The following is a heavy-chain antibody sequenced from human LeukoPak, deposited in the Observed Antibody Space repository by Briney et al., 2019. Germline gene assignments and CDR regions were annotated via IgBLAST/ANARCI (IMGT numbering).Heavy chain of an antibody. V-gene: IGHV5-51*01. CDR2: IYPGDSDT. CDR1: GYSFTSYW. J-gene: IGHJ5*02. D-gene: IGHD2-2*01. CDR3: ARQYQLQGDWFDP. Sequence: GESLKISCKGSGYSFTSYWIGWVRQMPGKGLEWMGIIYPGDSDTRYSPSFQGQVTISADQSLRTAYLQWSSLKASDTAMYYCARQYQLQGDWFDPWGQGTLVTVSS.